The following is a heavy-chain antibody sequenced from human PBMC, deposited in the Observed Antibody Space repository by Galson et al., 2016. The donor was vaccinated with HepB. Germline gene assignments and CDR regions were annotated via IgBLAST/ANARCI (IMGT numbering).Heavy chain of an antibody. J-gene: IGHJ3*02. D-gene: IGHD1-26*01. CDR1: GFTFSTYA. Sequence: SLRLSCAASGFTFSTYAMHWVRQAPGKGLEWVADISYDGSNKYYVDSVKGRFTISRDNSKNILYLQMNSLRAEDTAVYYCAKVSGAGATSPAFDIWGQGTMVSVSS. CDR2: ISYDGSNK. V-gene: IGHV3-30*18. CDR3: AKVSGAGATSPAFDI.